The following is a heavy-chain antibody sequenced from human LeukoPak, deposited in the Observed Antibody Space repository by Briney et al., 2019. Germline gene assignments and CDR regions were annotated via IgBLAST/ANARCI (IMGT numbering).Heavy chain of an antibody. V-gene: IGHV3-21*01. CDR2: ISSSSSYI. CDR3: ARVLMATHYFDY. CDR1: GFTFSSYS. J-gene: IGHJ4*02. Sequence: GGSLRLSCAASGFTFSSYSMNWVRQAPGKGLEWVSSISSSSSYIYYADSVKGRFTISRDNAKNSLYLQMNSLRAEDTAVYYCARVLMATHYFDYWGQGILTTVSS. D-gene: IGHD5-12*01.